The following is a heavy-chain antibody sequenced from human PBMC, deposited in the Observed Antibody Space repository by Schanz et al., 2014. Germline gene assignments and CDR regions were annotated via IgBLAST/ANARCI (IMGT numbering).Heavy chain of an antibody. J-gene: IGHJ5*02. CDR3: ARVTEPGWCDP. V-gene: IGHV4-31*03. Sequence: QVQLQESGPGLVEPSQTLSLTCTVSGDSISSAYWSWIRQHPGKGLEWIGFIYYRGNTYYNPSLKSRVSISLDPSKTQFFLNLNSLTAADTAVYYCARVTEPGWCDPWGQGTLVTVSS. D-gene: IGHD1-26*01. CDR1: GDSISSAY. CDR2: IYYRGNT.